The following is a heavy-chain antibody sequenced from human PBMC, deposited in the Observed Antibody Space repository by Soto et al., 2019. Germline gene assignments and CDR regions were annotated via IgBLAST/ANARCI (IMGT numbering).Heavy chain of an antibody. J-gene: IGHJ6*02. CDR3: ARGPPITVYGMDV. D-gene: IGHD3-10*01. CDR1: GYTFTGYY. Sequence: ASVKVSCEASGYTFTGYYIHWVRQAPGQGLEWMGWINPNSGGTNYAQKFQGRVTMTRDTSISTAYMELSRLRSDDTAVYYCARGPPITVYGMDVWGQGTTVTVSS. CDR2: INPNSGGT. V-gene: IGHV1-2*02.